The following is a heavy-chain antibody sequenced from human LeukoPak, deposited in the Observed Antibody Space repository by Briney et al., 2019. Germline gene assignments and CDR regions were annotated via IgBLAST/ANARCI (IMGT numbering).Heavy chain of an antibody. D-gene: IGHD1-1*01. Sequence: GASVKVSCKASGYTFTDYYMDWVRRAPGQGLEWMGRINPNSGGTDYAQKFQGRVTMTRDTSISTAYMELSRLGSDDTAVYYCATLGGANSVDYWGQGTLVTVSS. CDR2: INPNSGGT. J-gene: IGHJ4*02. V-gene: IGHV1-2*06. CDR1: GYTFTDYY. CDR3: ATLGGANSVDY.